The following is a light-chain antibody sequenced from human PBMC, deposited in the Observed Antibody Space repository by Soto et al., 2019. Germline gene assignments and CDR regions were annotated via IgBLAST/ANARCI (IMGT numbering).Light chain of an antibody. CDR1: SSDVGGYNY. CDR3: SSYTTSNTFYV. V-gene: IGLV2-14*03. CDR2: DVS. J-gene: IGLJ1*01. Sequence: QSALTQPASVSGSPGQSITISCTGTSSDVGGYNYVSWYQQYPGKAPELMIYDVSNRPSGVSNRFSGSKSGNTASLTISGLQAEDEADYYCSSYTTSNTFYVFGTGTKVTVL.